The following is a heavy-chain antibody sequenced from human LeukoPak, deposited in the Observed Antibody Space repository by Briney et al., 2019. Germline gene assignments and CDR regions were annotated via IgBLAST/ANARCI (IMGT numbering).Heavy chain of an antibody. J-gene: IGHJ5*02. V-gene: IGHV1-8*03. Sequence: ASVKVSCKASGYTLTSYDINWVRQATGQGLEWMGWMNPNSGNTGYAQKFQGRVTITRNTSISTAYMELSSLRSEDTAVYYCARGGRGRNWFDPWGQGTLVTVSS. CDR1: GYTLTSYD. CDR2: MNPNSGNT. CDR3: ARGGRGRNWFDP. D-gene: IGHD3-10*01.